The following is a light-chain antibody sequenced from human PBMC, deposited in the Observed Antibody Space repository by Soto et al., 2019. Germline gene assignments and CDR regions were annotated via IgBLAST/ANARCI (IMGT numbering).Light chain of an antibody. CDR1: QSVLLTSNNKNY. CDR3: QQYYTTLT. V-gene: IGKV4-1*01. Sequence: DIVMTQSPNSLAVSLGERATINCKSSQSVLLTSNNKNYLAWYQQKPGQPPKVLISWASTRESGVPDRFSGSGSRTNFTLTITSLQAEDVAVYYCQQYYTTLTFGGGTKVEIK. J-gene: IGKJ4*01. CDR2: WAS.